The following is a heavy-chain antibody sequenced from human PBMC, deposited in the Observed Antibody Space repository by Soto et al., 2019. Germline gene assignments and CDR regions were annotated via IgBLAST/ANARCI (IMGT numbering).Heavy chain of an antibody. Sequence: SVKVSCKASGGTFSSYAISWVRQAPGQGLEWMGGIIPIFGTANYAQKFQGRVTITADESTSTAYMELSSLRSEDTAVYYCARSITFGGAIDYWGQGTLVTVSS. J-gene: IGHJ4*02. CDR3: ARSITFGGAIDY. CDR2: IIPIFGTA. CDR1: GGTFSSYA. V-gene: IGHV1-69*13. D-gene: IGHD3-16*02.